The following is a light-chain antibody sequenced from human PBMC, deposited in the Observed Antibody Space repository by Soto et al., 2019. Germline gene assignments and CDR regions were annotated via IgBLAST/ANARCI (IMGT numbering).Light chain of an antibody. CDR2: DAS. CDR1: QSINRH. J-gene: IGKJ4*01. V-gene: IGKV3-11*01. Sequence: EIVLTQSPATLSLSPGERATLSCRASQSINRHLAWYRQKPGQAHRLLIYDASNRATGIPARFSGSGSGTDFTLTISSLEHEDFGVYYCQQRSNWPPVTFGGGTKVEIK. CDR3: QQRSNWPPVT.